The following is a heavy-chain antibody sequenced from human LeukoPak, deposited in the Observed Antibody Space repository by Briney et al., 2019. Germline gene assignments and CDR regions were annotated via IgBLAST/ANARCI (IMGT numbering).Heavy chain of an antibody. CDR2: IKQDGSEK. Sequence: GGSLRLSCAVSGFTFGSHWMTRVRQAPGKGLEWVATIKQDGSEKYYGDPVKGRFTISRDNAKSSLYLQMSSLRAEDTAVYYCARVGRVTQNADDYWGRGTLVTVSS. D-gene: IGHD5-18*01. CDR3: ARVGRVTQNADDY. V-gene: IGHV3-7*01. CDR1: GFTFGSHW. J-gene: IGHJ4*02.